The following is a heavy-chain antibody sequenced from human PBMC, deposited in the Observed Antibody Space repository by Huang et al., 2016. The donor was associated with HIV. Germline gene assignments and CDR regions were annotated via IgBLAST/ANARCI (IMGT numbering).Heavy chain of an antibody. D-gene: IGHD2-2*02. CDR1: GFTFSSYG. J-gene: IGHJ6*02. CDR2: ISYDGSNK. CDR3: AKDLEDQLLYLTYYYYYYGMDV. Sequence: QVQLVESGGGVVQPGRSLRLSCAASGFTFSSYGMHWVRQAPGKGLEGVAVISYDGSNKYYSDSVKGRFTISRDNSKNTLYLQMNSLRAEDTTVYYCAKDLEDQLLYLTYYYYYYGMDVWGQGTTVTVSS. V-gene: IGHV3-30*18.